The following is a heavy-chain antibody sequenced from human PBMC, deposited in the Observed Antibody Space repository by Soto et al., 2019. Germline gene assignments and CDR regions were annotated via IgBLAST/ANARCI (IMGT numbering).Heavy chain of an antibody. CDR1: GGSISSSSYY. CDR2: IYYSGST. J-gene: IGHJ5*02. D-gene: IGHD6-19*01. Sequence: PSETLSLTCTVSGGSISSSSYYWGWIRQPPGKGLEWIGSIYYSGSTSYNPSLKSRVTISVDTSKNQFSLKLSSVTAADTAVYYCARRDGSGWYGASHNWFDPWGQGTRVTVSS. V-gene: IGHV4-39*01. CDR3: ARRDGSGWYGASHNWFDP.